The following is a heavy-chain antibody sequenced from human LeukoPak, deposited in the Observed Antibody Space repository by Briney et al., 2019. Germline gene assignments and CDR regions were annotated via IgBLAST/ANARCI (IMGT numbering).Heavy chain of an antibody. CDR1: GYSFNTYW. CDR3: ARMTRFAELGWFDP. J-gene: IGHJ5*02. D-gene: IGHD3-10*01. Sequence: GESLKISCKGSGYSFNTYWIGWVRQMPGKGLEWMGIIYPGDSDTRYRPSFQGQVSIPADKSISTAYLQWSSLKASDTAMYYCARMTRFAELGWFDPWGQGTLVTVSS. V-gene: IGHV5-51*01. CDR2: IYPGDSDT.